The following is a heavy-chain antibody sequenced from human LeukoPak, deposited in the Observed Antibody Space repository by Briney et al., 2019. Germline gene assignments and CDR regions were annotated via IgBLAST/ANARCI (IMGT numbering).Heavy chain of an antibody. CDR3: ARAIVATFATDY. Sequence: GSVKVSCKASGYTFTDYCFHWVRQAPGQGLEWMGWFNPNSDATQYAQKFQGRVTMTRVTSITTAYMELTRMTSDDTAVYYCARAIVATFATDYWGHGTLVTVSS. CDR2: FNPNSDAT. D-gene: IGHD5-12*01. V-gene: IGHV1-2*02. CDR1: GYTFTDYC. J-gene: IGHJ4*01.